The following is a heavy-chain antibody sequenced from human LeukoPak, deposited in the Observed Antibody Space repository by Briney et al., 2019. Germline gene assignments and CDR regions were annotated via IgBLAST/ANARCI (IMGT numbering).Heavy chain of an antibody. D-gene: IGHD2-8*01. J-gene: IGHJ6*03. CDR2: IYYSGST. CDR3: ARQLLITEYYYYYYYMGV. V-gene: IGHV4-39*01. CDR1: GGSISSSSYY. Sequence: SETLSLTCTVSGGSISSSSYYWGWIRQPPGKGLEWIGSIYYSGSTYYNPSLKSRVTISVDTSKNQFSLKLSSVTAADTAVYYCARQLLITEYYYYYYYMGVWGKGTTVTVSS.